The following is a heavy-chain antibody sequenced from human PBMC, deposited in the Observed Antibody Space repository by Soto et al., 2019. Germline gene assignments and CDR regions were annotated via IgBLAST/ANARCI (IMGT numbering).Heavy chain of an antibody. CDR3: ARAWTQEEPYYYSCYGMDV. V-gene: IGHV3-30-3*01. Sequence: QVQLVESGGGVVQPGRSLRLSCAASGFTFSSYTMHWVRQAPGKGLERVAVISYDGSNKYYADSVKGRFTISRDNSKNTLYLQMNSLRAEDTAVYYCARAWTQEEPYYYSCYGMDVWGQGTTVTVSS. J-gene: IGHJ6*02. D-gene: IGHD1-26*01. CDR2: ISYDGSNK. CDR1: GFTFSSYT.